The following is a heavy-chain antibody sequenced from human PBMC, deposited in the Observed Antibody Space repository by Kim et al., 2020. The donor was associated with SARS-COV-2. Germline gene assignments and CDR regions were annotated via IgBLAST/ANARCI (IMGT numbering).Heavy chain of an antibody. D-gene: IGHD3-10*01. Sequence: RYSQTFQGRVTITRDRATTTAYMELSSLTSKDTAVYYCAREGSGSYNWFDPWGQGTLVTVSS. V-gene: IGHV1-3*01. CDR3: AREGSGSYNWFDP. J-gene: IGHJ5*02.